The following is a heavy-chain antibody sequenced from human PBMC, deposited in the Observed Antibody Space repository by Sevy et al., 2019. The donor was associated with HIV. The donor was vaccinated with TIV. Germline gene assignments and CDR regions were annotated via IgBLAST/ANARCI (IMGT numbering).Heavy chain of an antibody. D-gene: IGHD3-22*01. J-gene: IGHJ3*02. CDR2: ISSSSSTI. CDR3: ARDDYYDSSGYYYGSAFDI. V-gene: IGHV3-48*01. Sequence: GGSLRLSCAASGFTFSSYSMNWVRQAPGKGLEWVSYISSSSSTIYYADSVKGRFTISRDNAKNSLYLQMNSLRAEDTAVYYCARDDYYDSSGYYYGSAFDIWGQRTMVTVSS. CDR1: GFTFSSYS.